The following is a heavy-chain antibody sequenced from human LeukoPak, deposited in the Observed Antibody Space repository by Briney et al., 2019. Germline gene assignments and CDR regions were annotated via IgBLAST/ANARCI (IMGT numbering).Heavy chain of an antibody. Sequence: SETLSLTCAVYGGSFSGYYWSWIRQPPGKGLEWIGEMNHSGSTNYNPSLKSRVTISVDTSKNQFSLKLSSVTAADTAVYYCARGFLRGYSRGYFDLWGRGTLVTVSS. CDR1: GGSFSGYY. D-gene: IGHD5-18*01. CDR2: MNHSGST. J-gene: IGHJ2*01. CDR3: ARGFLRGYSRGYFDL. V-gene: IGHV4-34*01.